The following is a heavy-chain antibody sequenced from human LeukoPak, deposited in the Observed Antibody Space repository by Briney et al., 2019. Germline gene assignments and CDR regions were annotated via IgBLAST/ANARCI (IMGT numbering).Heavy chain of an antibody. D-gene: IGHD3-3*01. CDR3: AKDFFSLGY. J-gene: IGHJ4*02. V-gene: IGHV3-21*04. Sequence: GGSLRLSCAASGFPFSNYGMNWVRQAPGKGLEWVSSISTSSIYIYYADSVKGRFIISRDNSKNTLYLQMNSLRAEDTAVYYCAKDFFSLGYWGQGTLVTVSS. CDR2: ISTSSIYI. CDR1: GFPFSNYG.